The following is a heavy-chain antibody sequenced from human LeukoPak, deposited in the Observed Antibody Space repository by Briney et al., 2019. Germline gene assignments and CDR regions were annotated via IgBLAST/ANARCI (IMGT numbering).Heavy chain of an antibody. CDR3: ASLPTGVPAADAFDI. CDR2: ISSSGSTI. D-gene: IGHD2-2*01. J-gene: IGHJ3*02. V-gene: IGHV3-48*03. CDR1: GFTFSRYE. Sequence: PGGSLRLSCAASGFTFSRYEMNWVRQAPAKGLEWGSYISSSGSTIYYADSVKGRFTISRDNAKNSLYLQMNSLRAEDTAVYYCASLPTGVPAADAFDIWGQGTMVTVSS.